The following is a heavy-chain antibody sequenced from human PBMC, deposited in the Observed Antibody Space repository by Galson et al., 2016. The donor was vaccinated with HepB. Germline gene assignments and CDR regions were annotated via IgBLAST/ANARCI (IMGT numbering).Heavy chain of an antibody. Sequence: SLRLSCAASGFSFGDYSMSWVRQAPGKGLEWVANILLDGGGIYYVDSVKGRFTVSRDNAKNSLYLLMTSLRAEDTAAYYCVRAAPGDCSPTSCSLFDSWGQGTLVTVSS. CDR3: VRAAPGDCSPTSCSLFDS. V-gene: IGHV3-7*04. D-gene: IGHD2-2*01. J-gene: IGHJ4*02. CDR1: GFSFGDYS. CDR2: ILLDGGGI.